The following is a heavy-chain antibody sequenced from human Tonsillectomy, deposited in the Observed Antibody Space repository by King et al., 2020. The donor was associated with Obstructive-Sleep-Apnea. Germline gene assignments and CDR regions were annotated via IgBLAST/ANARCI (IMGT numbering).Heavy chain of an antibody. CDR2: MSSSGRTI. J-gene: IGHJ5*02. V-gene: IGHV3-11*01. Sequence: VQLVESGGGLVKPGGSLTLSCAASGFNFSDWYMSWLRQAPGKGLEWLSYMSSSGRTIYYADSVKGRFTISRDNAKNSLYLQMNSLRAEDTAVYYCAREGEYSYSFWRNWFDPWGQGTLVIVSS. CDR1: GFNFSDWY. CDR3: AREGEYSYSFWRNWFDP. D-gene: IGHD5-18*01.